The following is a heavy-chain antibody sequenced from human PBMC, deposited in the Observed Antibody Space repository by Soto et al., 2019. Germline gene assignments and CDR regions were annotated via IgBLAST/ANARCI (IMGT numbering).Heavy chain of an antibody. CDR2: TYYRSKWYN. CDR1: GDSVSSNSAA. V-gene: IGHV6-1*01. D-gene: IGHD6-19*01. J-gene: IGHJ6*02. CDR3: ARAVGSGWYVGSVPAPRDYYYYGMDV. Sequence: SQTLSLTCAISGDSVSSNSAAWNWIRQSPSRGLEWLGRTYYRSKWYNDYAVSVKSRITINPDTSKNQFSLQLNSVTPEDTAVYYCARAVGSGWYVGSVPAPRDYYYYGMDVWGQGTTVTVSS.